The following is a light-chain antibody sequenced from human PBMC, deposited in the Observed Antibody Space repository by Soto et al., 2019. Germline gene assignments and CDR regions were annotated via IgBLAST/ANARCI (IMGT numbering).Light chain of an antibody. CDR3: QQYLSYPVT. Sequence: DVQMTQSPSSLSASIGDRVTITCRASQGVSTWLAWYQQKPGGAPKPLIFATSSLHSGVPSRFSASGSGTDFTLTITSLQPEDFATYYCQQYLSYPVTFGQGTRLEI. CDR2: ATS. J-gene: IGKJ5*01. V-gene: IGKV1D-16*01. CDR1: QGVSTW.